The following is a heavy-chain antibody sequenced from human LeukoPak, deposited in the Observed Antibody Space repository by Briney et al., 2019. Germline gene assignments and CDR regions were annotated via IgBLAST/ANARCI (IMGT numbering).Heavy chain of an antibody. V-gene: IGHV4-59*08. CDR1: GGSISSYY. Sequence: SETLSLTCTVSGGSISSYYWSWIRQPPGKGLEWIGYIYCSGSTNYNPSLKSRVTISVDTPKNQFSLKLSSVTAADTAVYYCARRGWGSPKAFDIWGQGTMVTVSS. D-gene: IGHD3-16*01. J-gene: IGHJ3*02. CDR2: IYCSGST. CDR3: ARRGWGSPKAFDI.